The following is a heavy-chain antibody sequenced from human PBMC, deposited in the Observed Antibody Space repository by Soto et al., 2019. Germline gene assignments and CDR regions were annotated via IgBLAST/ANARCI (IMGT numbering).Heavy chain of an antibody. V-gene: IGHV1-18*04. CDR1: GYTFTSYG. CDR3: AREGAYAFWSGYSPNWFDP. Sequence: QVQLVQSGAEVKKPGASVKVSCKASGYTFTSYGISWVRQAPGQGLEWMGWISAYNGNTNYAQKLQGRVTMTTDTSTSTAYMELRSLRSDDTAVYYCAREGAYAFWSGYSPNWFDPWGQGTLVTVSS. J-gene: IGHJ5*02. D-gene: IGHD3-3*01. CDR2: ISAYNGNT.